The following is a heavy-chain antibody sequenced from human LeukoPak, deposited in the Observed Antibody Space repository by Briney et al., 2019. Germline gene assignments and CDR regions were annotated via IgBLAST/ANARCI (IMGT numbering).Heavy chain of an antibody. CDR2: INHSGST. D-gene: IGHD3-16*02. V-gene: IGHV4-34*01. Sequence: SETLSLTCAVYGGSFSGYYWSWIRQPPGKGLEWIGEINHSGSTNYNPSLKSRVTISVDTSKNQFSLKLSSVTAADTAVYYCARGRRSYDYVWGSYRYTPDFDYWGQGTLVTVSS. CDR3: ARGRRSYDYVWGSYRYTPDFDY. CDR1: GGSFSGYY. J-gene: IGHJ4*02.